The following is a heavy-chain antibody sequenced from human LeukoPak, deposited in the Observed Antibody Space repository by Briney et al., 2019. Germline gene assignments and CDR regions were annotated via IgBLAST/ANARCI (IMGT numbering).Heavy chain of an antibody. D-gene: IGHD5-18*01. Sequence: SQTLSLTCTVSGASISSYYWSWIRQPPGKGLEWIGYISSSGSTNYNPSLTSRVTISADTSKSQFSLKLSSVTAADTAVYYCARLSGHTYGFTILAFDVWGQGTMVTVSS. CDR1: GASISSYY. V-gene: IGHV4-59*08. J-gene: IGHJ3*01. CDR2: ISSSGST. CDR3: ARLSGHTYGFTILAFDV.